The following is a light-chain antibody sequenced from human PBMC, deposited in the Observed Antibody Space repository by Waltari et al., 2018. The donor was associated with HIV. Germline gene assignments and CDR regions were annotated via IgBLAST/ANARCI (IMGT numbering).Light chain of an antibody. J-gene: IGLJ2*01. CDR3: HVWDSSSDHL. CDR2: DDI. CDR1: NIGSKS. V-gene: IGLV3-21*02. Sequence: SYVPTQPPSVSVAPGQTARITCGGNNIGSKSVHWYQQKPGQAPVLVIYDDIGRPSVSLERFSGSNSGTTATLTISRVEAGDEVDYYCHVWDSSSDHLFGGGTKVTVL.